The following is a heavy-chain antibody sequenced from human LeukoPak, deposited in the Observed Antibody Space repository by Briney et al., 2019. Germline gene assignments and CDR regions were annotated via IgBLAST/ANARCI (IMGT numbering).Heavy chain of an antibody. V-gene: IGHV3-23*01. CDR2: ISGSGGST. D-gene: IGHD2-15*01. CDR1: GFTLSSYA. CDR3: AKGGSYCSGGSCPYDY. Sequence: GGSLRLSCAASGFTLSSYAMSWVRLAPGKGLEWVSAISGSGGSTYYAHSVKGRFTISRDNSKNTLYLQMNSLRVDDTAVYYCAKGGSYCSGGSCPYDYWGQGTLVTVSS. J-gene: IGHJ4*02.